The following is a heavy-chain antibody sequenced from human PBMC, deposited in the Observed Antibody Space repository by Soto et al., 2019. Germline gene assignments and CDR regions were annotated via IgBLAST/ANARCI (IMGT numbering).Heavy chain of an antibody. CDR3: VRGRYGAEIH. CDR1: GFIVSSNY. Sequence: EVRLVESGGGLVQPGGSLRLSCAASGFIVSSNYMTWVRQTPGKGLEWVSLLYNGGATHYAACVKGRFTISSHSSQNTMFLQMNSLRTEDTATYYCVRGRYGAEIHWGQGTKVTVAS. V-gene: IGHV3-53*04. CDR2: LYNGGAT. J-gene: IGHJ4*02. D-gene: IGHD3-9*01.